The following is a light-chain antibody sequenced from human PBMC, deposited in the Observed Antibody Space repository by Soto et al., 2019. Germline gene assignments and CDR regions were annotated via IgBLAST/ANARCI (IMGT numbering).Light chain of an antibody. CDR2: G. CDR3: QSYDSSLSRRWV. Sequence: QSVLTQPPSVSGAPGQTVTIPCSGSSSNIGAGYDVHWYQQLPGTAPKLLVAGNRPSGVPDRFSVSKSGASASLAITGLQAEDEADDYCQSYDSSLSRRWVFGGGTKVTVL. J-gene: IGLJ3*02. V-gene: IGLV1-40*01. CDR1: SSNIGAGYD.